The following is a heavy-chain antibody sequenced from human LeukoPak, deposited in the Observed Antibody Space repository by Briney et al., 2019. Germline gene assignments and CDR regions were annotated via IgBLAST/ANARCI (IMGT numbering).Heavy chain of an antibody. Sequence: GGSLRLSCAASGFTFSSSWMSWVRQAPGKGLEWVANINQDGREIYYVDSVKGRFTISRDNAKNSLYLQMNSLRAEDTAVYYCARDRDSYRSLDYWGQGTLVTVSS. CDR1: GFTFSSSW. CDR3: ARDRDSYRSLDY. J-gene: IGHJ4*02. CDR2: INQDGREI. V-gene: IGHV3-7*01. D-gene: IGHD2-21*01.